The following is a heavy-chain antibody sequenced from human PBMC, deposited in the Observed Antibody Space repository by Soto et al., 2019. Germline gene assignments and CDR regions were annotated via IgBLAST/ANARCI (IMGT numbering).Heavy chain of an antibody. CDR3: ARDGFGVVLANWFDP. J-gene: IGHJ5*02. V-gene: IGHV1-18*01. CDR1: GYTFTSYG. D-gene: IGHD3-3*01. Sequence: QVQLVQSGAEVKKPGASVKVSCKASGYTFTSYGISWVRQAPGQGLEWMGWISAYNGNTNYAQKLPARVTITTDTSTSTAYLELRSLRSDDTAVYYCARDGFGVVLANWFDPWGQGTLVTVSS. CDR2: ISAYNGNT.